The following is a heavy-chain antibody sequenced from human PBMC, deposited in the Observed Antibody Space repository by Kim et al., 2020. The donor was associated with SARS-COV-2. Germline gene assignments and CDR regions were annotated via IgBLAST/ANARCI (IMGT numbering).Heavy chain of an antibody. CDR2: IHYSGST. V-gene: IGHV4-59*01. CDR1: GGSISGYY. CDR3: ARGITFGGVINS. D-gene: IGHD3-16*01. J-gene: IGHJ5*02. Sequence: SETLSLTCTVSGGSISGYYCSWIRQSPGKGLEWIGHIHYSGSTNYNPSLKSRVTISVDTSKNQFSLKLSSVTAADTAIYYCARGITFGGVINSWGQGTLVTVSS.